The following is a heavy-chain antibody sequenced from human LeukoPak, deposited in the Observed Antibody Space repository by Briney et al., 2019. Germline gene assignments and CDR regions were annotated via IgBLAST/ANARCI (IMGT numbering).Heavy chain of an antibody. CDR2: ISGSGGST. D-gene: IGHD3-10*01. CDR1: GFTFSSYA. V-gene: IGHV3-23*01. CDR3: AKSFGNYYYYGMDV. Sequence: GGSLRLSCAASGFTFSSYAMSWVRQAPGKGLEWASAISGSGGSTYYADSVKGRFTISRDNSKNTLYLQMNSLRAEDTAVYYCAKSFGNYYYYGMDVWGQGTTVTVSS. J-gene: IGHJ6*02.